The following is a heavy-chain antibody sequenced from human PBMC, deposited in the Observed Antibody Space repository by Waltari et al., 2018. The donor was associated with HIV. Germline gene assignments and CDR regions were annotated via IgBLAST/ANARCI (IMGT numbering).Heavy chain of an antibody. D-gene: IGHD4-17*01. V-gene: IGHV5-51*03. CDR1: GYSFTNYW. Sequence: EVQLVQSRAEVKKPGESLKISCKASGYSFTNYWIGWVRQTPGKGLEWVGISYPGDSDTRYSPSFQGQVTISSDKSINTAFLQWSSLKASDTAMYYCARRKSGVMTTVSPVDYWGQGTLVTVSS. CDR3: ARRKSGVMTTVSPVDY. J-gene: IGHJ4*02. CDR2: SYPGDSDT.